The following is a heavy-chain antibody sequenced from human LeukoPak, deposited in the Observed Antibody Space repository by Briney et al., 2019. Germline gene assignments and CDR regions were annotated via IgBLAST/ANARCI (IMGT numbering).Heavy chain of an antibody. CDR1: GGTFSSYA. CDR2: IIPIFGTA. Sequence: GASVKVSCKASGGTFSSYAISWVRQAPGQGLEWMGGIIPIFGTANYAQKFQGRVTITADESTSTAYMELSSLRSEDTAVYCCARDVGSFGEPLDYWGQGTLVTVSS. V-gene: IGHV1-69*01. J-gene: IGHJ4*02. D-gene: IGHD3-10*01. CDR3: ARDVGSFGEPLDY.